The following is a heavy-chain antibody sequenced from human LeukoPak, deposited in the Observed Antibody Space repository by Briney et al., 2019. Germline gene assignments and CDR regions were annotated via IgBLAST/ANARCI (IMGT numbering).Heavy chain of an antibody. V-gene: IGHV3-23*01. CDR2: ISGSGGST. Sequence: GGSLRLSCAASGFTFSSYAMSWVRQAPGKGLEWVSAISGSGGSTYYADSAKGRFTISRDNSKNTLYLQMNSLRAEDTAVYYCAKEWYSSSWFSRDAFDIWGQGTMVTVSS. D-gene: IGHD6-13*01. CDR3: AKEWYSSSWFSRDAFDI. CDR1: GFTFSSYA. J-gene: IGHJ3*02.